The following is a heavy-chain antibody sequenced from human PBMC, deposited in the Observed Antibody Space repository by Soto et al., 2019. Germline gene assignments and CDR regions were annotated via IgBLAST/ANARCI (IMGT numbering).Heavy chain of an antibody. V-gene: IGHV3-30*18. Sequence: QVQLVESGGGVVQHGRSLRLSCAASGFTFSTYGMHWVRQAPGKGLEWVAVISYDGSNTYYADSVKGRFTISRDNSKNTLYLQMNSLRAEDTAVHLCAKERPSLVYLISSSEGMDVWGQGTTITVSS. J-gene: IGHJ6*02. CDR2: ISYDGSNT. D-gene: IGHD2-8*01. CDR3: AKERPSLVYLISSSEGMDV. CDR1: GFTFSTYG.